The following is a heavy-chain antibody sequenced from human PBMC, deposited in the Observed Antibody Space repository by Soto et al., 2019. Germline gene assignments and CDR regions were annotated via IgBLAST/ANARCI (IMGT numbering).Heavy chain of an antibody. CDR3: ARGVKGIQSRYYYYYYGMDV. D-gene: IGHD1-20*01. V-gene: IGHV1-46*01. CDR1: GYTFTSYY. Sequence: QVQLVQSGAEVKKPGASVKVSCKASGYTFTSYYMHWVRQAPGQGLEWMGIINPSGGSTSYAQKFQGRVTMTRDTSTSTVYMELSSLRSEDTAVYYCARGVKGIQSRYYYYYYGMDVWGQGTTVTVSS. J-gene: IGHJ6*02. CDR2: INPSGGST.